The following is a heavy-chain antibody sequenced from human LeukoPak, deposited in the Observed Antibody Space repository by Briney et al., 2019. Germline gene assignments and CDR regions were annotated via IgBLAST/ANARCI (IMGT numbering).Heavy chain of an antibody. Sequence: ASVKVSCKTSGYTFPSYDINWVRQAAGQGLEWMGWMNPNSGNTGYAQKFQGRVTMTRNISISTAYMELSSLRSEDTAVYYCARGLSAGAAFDIWGQGTMVTVSS. CDR3: ARGLSAGAAFDI. J-gene: IGHJ3*02. D-gene: IGHD2/OR15-2a*01. V-gene: IGHV1-8*01. CDR2: MNPNSGNT. CDR1: GYTFPSYD.